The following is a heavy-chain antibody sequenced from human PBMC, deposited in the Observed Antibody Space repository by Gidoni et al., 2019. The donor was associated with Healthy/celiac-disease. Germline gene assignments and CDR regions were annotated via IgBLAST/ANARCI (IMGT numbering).Heavy chain of an antibody. Sequence: QLQLQESGPGLVKPSETLSLTCTVSGGSISSSSYYWGWIRQPPGKGLEWIGSIYYSGSTYYNPPLKSRVTISVDTSKNQFSLKLSSVTAADTAVYYCARHGLTDAFDIWGQGTMVTVSS. J-gene: IGHJ3*02. V-gene: IGHV4-39*01. CDR2: IYYSGST. D-gene: IGHD3-16*01. CDR3: ARHGLTDAFDI. CDR1: GGSISSSSYY.